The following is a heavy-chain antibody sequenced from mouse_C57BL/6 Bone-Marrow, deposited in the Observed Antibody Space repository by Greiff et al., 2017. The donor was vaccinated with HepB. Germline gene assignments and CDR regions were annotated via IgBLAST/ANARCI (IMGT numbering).Heavy chain of an antibody. CDR2: ISSGSSTI. CDR3: ARPLLPYAMDY. CDR1: GFTFSDYG. Sequence: VQLKESGGGLVKPGGSLKLSCAASGFTFSDYGMHWVRQAPEKGLEWVAYISSGSSTIYYADTVKGRFTISRDNAKNTLFLQMTSLRSEDTAMYYCARPLLPYAMDYWGQGTSVTVSS. V-gene: IGHV5-17*01. D-gene: IGHD1-1*01. J-gene: IGHJ4*01.